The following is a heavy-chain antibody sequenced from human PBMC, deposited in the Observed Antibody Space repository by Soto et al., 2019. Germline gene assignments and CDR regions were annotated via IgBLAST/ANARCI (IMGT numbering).Heavy chain of an antibody. J-gene: IGHJ4*02. D-gene: IGHD4-17*01. CDR1: GGSISSSSYY. V-gene: IGHV4-39*01. CDR2: IYYSGTT. CDR3: ARRPPTVTTYYFDY. Sequence: SETLSLTCTVSGGSISSSSYYWGWIRQPPGKGLEWIGSIYYSGTTYYNPSPKSRVTISVDTSKNQFSLKLSSVTAADTAVYYCARRPPTVTTYYFDYWGQGTLVTVS.